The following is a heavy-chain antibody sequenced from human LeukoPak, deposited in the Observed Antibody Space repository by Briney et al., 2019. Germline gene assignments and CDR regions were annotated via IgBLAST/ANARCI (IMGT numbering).Heavy chain of an antibody. CDR3: ARGRSSMVRGYYYYYMDV. CDR2: IYTSGST. D-gene: IGHD3-10*01. J-gene: IGHJ6*03. Sequence: PSETLSLTCTVSGDSISSSSYYWGWIRQPPGKGLEWIGRIYTSGSTNYNPSLKSRVTMSVDTSKNQFSLKLSSVTAADTAVYYCARGRSSMVRGYYYYYMDVWGKGTTVTISS. CDR1: GDSISSSSYY. V-gene: IGHV4-61*05.